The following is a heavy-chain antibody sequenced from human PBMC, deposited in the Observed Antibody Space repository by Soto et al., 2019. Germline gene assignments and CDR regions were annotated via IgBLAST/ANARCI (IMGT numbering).Heavy chain of an antibody. V-gene: IGHV3-30*18. D-gene: IGHD1-26*01. Sequence: QVHLVESGGGVVQPGRSLRLSCAASGFSFSTYGMHWVRQAPGKGLEWVAFISNDGSNKYYADSVKGRFTISRDNSKNTLYLQMNSLRAEDKAVYYCAKGVGNYWAFDYWGQGTLVTVSS. CDR2: ISNDGSNK. CDR3: AKGVGNYWAFDY. J-gene: IGHJ4*02. CDR1: GFSFSTYG.